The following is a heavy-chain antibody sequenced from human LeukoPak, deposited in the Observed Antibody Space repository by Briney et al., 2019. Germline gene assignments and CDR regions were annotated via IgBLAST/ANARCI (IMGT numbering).Heavy chain of an antibody. CDR2: ISSSTYI. CDR3: ARDPGYCSNGYCYSQYFDY. CDR1: GLTFSSYT. D-gene: IGHD2-15*01. V-gene: IGHV3-21*01. J-gene: IGHJ4*02. Sequence: PGGSLRLSCVASGLTFSSYTMNWVRQAPGKGLEWVASISSSTYIYSADSVKGRFTISRDNAKNSLYLQMNSLRAEDTAVYYCARDPGYCSNGYCYSQYFDYWGQGTLVTVSS.